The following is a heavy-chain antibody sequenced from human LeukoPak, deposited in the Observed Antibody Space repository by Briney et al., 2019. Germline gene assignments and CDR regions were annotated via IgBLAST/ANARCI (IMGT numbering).Heavy chain of an antibody. CDR2: IYPDESDS. CDR1: GYNFINYW. Sequence: GESLNISCQGSGYNFINYWILWVRQMPGKGLEWLGIIYPDESDSRYSPSFRGQVTMSADQSVTTAYLYWRSLKASDSAIYYCARQRTVIPAAPSDYWGQGTLVTVAS. V-gene: IGHV5-51*01. D-gene: IGHD2-2*01. J-gene: IGHJ4*02. CDR3: ARQRTVIPAAPSDY.